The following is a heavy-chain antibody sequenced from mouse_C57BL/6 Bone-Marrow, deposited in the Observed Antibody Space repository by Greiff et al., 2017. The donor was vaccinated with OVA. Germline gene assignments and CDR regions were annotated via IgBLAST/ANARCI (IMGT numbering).Heavy chain of an antibody. CDR3: ARFYDLYYYAMDY. CDR2: INPNNGGT. J-gene: IGHJ4*01. V-gene: IGHV1-26*01. D-gene: IGHD2-3*01. CDR1: GYTFTDYY. Sequence: VQLQQSGPELVKPGASVKMSCKASGYTFTDYYMNWVKQSHGKSLEWIGDINPNNGGTSYNQKFKGKATLTVDKSSSTAYMELRSLTSEDSAVYYCARFYDLYYYAMDYWGQGTSVTVSS.